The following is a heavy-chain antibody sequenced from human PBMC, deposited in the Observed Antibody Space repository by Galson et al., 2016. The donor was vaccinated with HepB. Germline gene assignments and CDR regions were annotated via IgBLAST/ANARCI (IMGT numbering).Heavy chain of an antibody. CDR1: GFTVSRNY. CDR2: TYSSDTS. V-gene: IGHV3-53*04. D-gene: IGHD6-13*01. J-gene: IGHJ3*02. Sequence: SLRHSRAASGFTVSRNYMSWVRQAPGKGLECVSVTYSSDTSYYADSVKGRFTISRHTSRNTLYLQMNSLRAEDTALYYWARGAGYSSSWYAAGRAFDIWGQGTVVTVSS. CDR3: ARGAGYSSSWYAAGRAFDI.